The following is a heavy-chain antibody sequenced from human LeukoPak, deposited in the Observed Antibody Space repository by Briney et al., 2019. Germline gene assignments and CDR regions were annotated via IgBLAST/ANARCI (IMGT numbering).Heavy chain of an antibody. CDR1: GSTFSSFG. Sequence: PGGSLRLSCAASGSTFSSFGMHWVRQAPGKGLEWVAIIWYDGSDKYYADSVKGRFTVSRDNSKNTLHLQVNSLRAEDTAVYYCARDRGTTSSAGYYFDTWGQGALVTVSS. CDR2: IWYDGSDK. V-gene: IGHV3-33*01. J-gene: IGHJ4*02. D-gene: IGHD6-6*01. CDR3: ARDRGTTSSAGYYFDT.